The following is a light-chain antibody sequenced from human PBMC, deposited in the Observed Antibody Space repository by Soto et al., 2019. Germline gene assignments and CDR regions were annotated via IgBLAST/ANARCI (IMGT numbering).Light chain of an antibody. Sequence: EIVLTQSPGTLSLSPGERATLSCRASQSVSSSSLAWYQHKPGQAPRLLIYDAFSRATDIPDKFSGSGSGTDFTLTNSRLGPEDFAVYYCQHYGSSPPKYTFGQGIKLEI. CDR3: QHYGSSPPKYT. V-gene: IGKV3-20*01. CDR2: DAF. J-gene: IGKJ2*01. CDR1: QSVSSSS.